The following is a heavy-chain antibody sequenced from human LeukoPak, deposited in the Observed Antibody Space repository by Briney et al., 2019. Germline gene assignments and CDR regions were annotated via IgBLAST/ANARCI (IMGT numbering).Heavy chain of an antibody. V-gene: IGHV3-23*01. J-gene: IGHJ4*02. D-gene: IGHD2-2*01. Sequence: PGGSLRLSCAASGFTFSSYAMSWVRQAPGKGLEWVSAISGSGGSTYYADSVKGRFTISRDNSKNTLYLQINRLRAEDTAVYYCAREIIVVVPAALRGTFDYWGQGTLVTVSS. CDR2: ISGSGGST. CDR3: AREIIVVVPAALRGTFDY. CDR1: GFTFSSYA.